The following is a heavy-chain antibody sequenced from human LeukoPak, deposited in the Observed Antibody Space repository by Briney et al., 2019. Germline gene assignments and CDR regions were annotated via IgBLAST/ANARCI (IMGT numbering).Heavy chain of an antibody. CDR2: ISSSSSTI. V-gene: IGHV3-48*01. D-gene: IGHD1-1*01. CDR1: GFTFSSYS. CDR3: ARGGYGPDY. J-gene: IGHJ4*02. Sequence: GGALRLSCAASGFTFSSYSMSWVRQAPGKGLEWVSYISSSSSTIYYADSVKGRVTISRDNAKNSLYLQMNSLRAEDTAVYYCARGGYGPDYWGQGTLVTVSS.